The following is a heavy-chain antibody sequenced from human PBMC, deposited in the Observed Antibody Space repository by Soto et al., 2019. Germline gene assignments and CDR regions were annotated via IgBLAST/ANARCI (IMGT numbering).Heavy chain of an antibody. J-gene: IGHJ4*02. Sequence: PGGSLRLSCAASRFTFSSFWFHWARQAPGKGLVWVSHINSDGSSTSYADSVKGRFTISRDNAKNTLYLQMNSLRAEDTAVYYCARDPWSADYWDQGTLVTVSS. V-gene: IGHV3-74*01. CDR3: ARDPWSADY. CDR1: RFTFSSFW. CDR2: INSDGSST.